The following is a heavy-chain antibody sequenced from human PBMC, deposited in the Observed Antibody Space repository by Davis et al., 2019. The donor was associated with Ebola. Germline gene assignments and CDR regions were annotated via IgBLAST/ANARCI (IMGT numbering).Heavy chain of an antibody. J-gene: IGHJ4*02. CDR3: AKLELQYY. D-gene: IGHD1-7*01. CDR1: GFTFSSYG. Sequence: GESLKIPCAASGFTFSSYGMPRARQAPGQGLEWVAVISYDGSNKYYADSVKGRFTISRDNSKNTLYLQMNSLRAEDTAVYYCAKLELQYYWGQGTLVTVSS. V-gene: IGHV3-30*18. CDR2: ISYDGSNK.